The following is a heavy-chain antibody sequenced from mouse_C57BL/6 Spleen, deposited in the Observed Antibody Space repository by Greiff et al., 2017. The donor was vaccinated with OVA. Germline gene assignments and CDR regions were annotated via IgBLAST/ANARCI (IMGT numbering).Heavy chain of an antibody. CDR2: ISSGSSTI. J-gene: IGHJ4*01. CDR1: GFTFSDYG. V-gene: IGHV5-17*01. Sequence: EVMLVESGGGLVKPGGSLKLSCAASGFTFSDYGMHWVRQAPEKGLEWVAYISSGSSTIYYADTVKGRFTITRDNAKNTLFLQMTSLRSEDTAMYYCAKAGIYYYEMDYWGQGTSVTVSS. CDR3: AKAGIYYYEMDY.